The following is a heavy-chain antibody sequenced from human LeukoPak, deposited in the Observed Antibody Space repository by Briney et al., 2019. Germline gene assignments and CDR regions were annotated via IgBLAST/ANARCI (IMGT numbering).Heavy chain of an antibody. CDR3: ARVIWGLRFGEPPWFDP. D-gene: IGHD3-10*01. CDR2: IYYSGST. Sequence: PSETLSLTCTVSGGSISSYYWSWIRQPPGKGLEWIGYIYYSGSTNYNPSLKSRVTISVDTSKNQFSLKLSSVTAADTAVYYCARVIWGLRFGEPPWFDPWGQGTLVTVSS. J-gene: IGHJ5*02. CDR1: GGSISSYY. V-gene: IGHV4-59*01.